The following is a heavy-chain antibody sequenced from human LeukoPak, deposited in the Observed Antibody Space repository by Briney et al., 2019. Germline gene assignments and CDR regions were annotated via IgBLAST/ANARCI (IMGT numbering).Heavy chain of an antibody. Sequence: SETLSLTCTVFGGSFSSYYWSWIRQPPGKRLEWIGYIYYSGSTNYNPSLKSRVSMSVDTSKNQFSLNLNSVTAADTAVYYCARTEYFFDHWGQGTLVTVSS. J-gene: IGHJ4*02. CDR1: GGSFSSYY. D-gene: IGHD3-10*01. CDR3: ARTEYFFDH. V-gene: IGHV4-59*01. CDR2: IYYSGST.